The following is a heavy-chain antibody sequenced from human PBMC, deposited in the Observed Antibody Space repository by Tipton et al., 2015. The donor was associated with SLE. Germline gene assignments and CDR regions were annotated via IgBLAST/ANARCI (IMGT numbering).Heavy chain of an antibody. V-gene: IGHV3-30*04. CDR1: GFTFSSFA. D-gene: IGHD6-13*01. J-gene: IGHJ6*02. CDR2: ISYDGSDK. Sequence: SLRLSCAASGFTFSSFAMHWVRQAPGKGLEWVSFISYDGSDKYYADSVKGRFTISRDNSKNTMYLQMNSLRAEDTAVYYCARVIAAPPYGMDVWGQGTTVTVSS. CDR3: ARVIAAPPYGMDV.